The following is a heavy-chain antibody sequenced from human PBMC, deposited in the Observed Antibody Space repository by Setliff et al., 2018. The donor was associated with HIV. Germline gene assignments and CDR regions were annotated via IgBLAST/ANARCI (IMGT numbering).Heavy chain of an antibody. V-gene: IGHV1-3*03. J-gene: IGHJ3*01. D-gene: IGHD3-10*01. CDR2: INVGKGNT. CDR3: ARAPDEGLLWFGGGGFDL. Sequence: ASVKVSCKASGYTFTSYAIHWVRQAPGQRLEWMGWINVGKGNTKYSQDLQGRVTITRDTSASTAYMELNSLRSEDMAVYYCARAPDEGLLWFGGGGFDLWGQGTMVTVSS. CDR1: GYTFTSYA.